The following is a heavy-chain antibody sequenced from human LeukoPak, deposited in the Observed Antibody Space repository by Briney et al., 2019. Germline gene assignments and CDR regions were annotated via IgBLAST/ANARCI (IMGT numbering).Heavy chain of an antibody. J-gene: IGHJ6*03. CDR3: AXXXXGYSXXXXXSYYXYYMDV. V-gene: IGHV4-34*01. Sequence: PSETLSLTCAVYGGSFSGYYWSWIRQPPGKGLEWIGEINHSGSTNYNPSLKSRVTISVDPSKNQFSLKLSSVTAADTAVYYCAXXXXGYSXXXXXSYYXYYMDVWGKGTTVTVSS. D-gene: IGHD5-18*01. CDR1: GGSFSGYY. CDR2: INHSGST.